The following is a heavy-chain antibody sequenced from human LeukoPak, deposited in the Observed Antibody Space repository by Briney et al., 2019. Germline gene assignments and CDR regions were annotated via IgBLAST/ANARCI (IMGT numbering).Heavy chain of an antibody. CDR3: AGGYCSGGSCYSDY. Sequence: PSETLSLTCTVSGGSISSSSYYWGWIRQPPGKGLEWIGSIYYSGSTYYNPSLKSRVTISVDTSKNQFSLKLSSVTAADTAVYYCAGGYCSGGSCYSDYWGQGTLVTVSS. CDR2: IYYSGST. CDR1: GGSISSSSYY. J-gene: IGHJ4*02. D-gene: IGHD2-15*01. V-gene: IGHV4-39*01.